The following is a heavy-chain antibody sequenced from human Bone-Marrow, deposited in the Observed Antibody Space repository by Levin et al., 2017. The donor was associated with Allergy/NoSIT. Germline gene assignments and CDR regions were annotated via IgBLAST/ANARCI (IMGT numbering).Heavy chain of an antibody. CDR2: IYPGDSDT. V-gene: IGHV5-51*01. CDR3: ARRGRMITFGGVNVSRKKYYDYGMDV. Sequence: KVSCKGSGYSFTSYWIGWVRQLPGKGLEWMGIIYPGDSDTRYSPSFQGQVTIPADKSISTAYLQWSSLKASDTAMYYCARRGRMITFGGVNVSRKKYYDYGMDVWGQGTTVTVSS. D-gene: IGHD3-16*02. J-gene: IGHJ6*02. CDR1: GYSFTSYW.